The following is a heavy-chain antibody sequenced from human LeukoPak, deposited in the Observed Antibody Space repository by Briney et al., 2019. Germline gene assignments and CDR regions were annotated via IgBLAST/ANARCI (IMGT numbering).Heavy chain of an antibody. CDR1: GFTFSSYG. Sequence: PGGSLRLSCAASGFTFSSYGMHWVRQAPGKGLEWVAVISYDGSNKYYADSVKGRFTISRDNSKNTLYLQMNSLRAEDTAVYYCAKDLKGPSGVGYWGQGTLVTVSS. CDR3: AKDLKGPSGVGY. CDR2: ISYDGSNK. J-gene: IGHJ4*02. D-gene: IGHD1-26*01. V-gene: IGHV3-30*18.